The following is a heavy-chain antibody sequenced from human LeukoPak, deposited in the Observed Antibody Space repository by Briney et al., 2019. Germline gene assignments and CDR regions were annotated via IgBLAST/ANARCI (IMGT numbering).Heavy chain of an antibody. CDR1: GGSISSSSYY. D-gene: IGHD5-24*01. J-gene: IGHJ3*02. Sequence: NPSETLSLTCTVSGGSISSSSYYWGWIRQPPGKGLEWIGSIYYTGSTYYNPSLKSRVAISVDTSKNQFSLKLTSVTAADTAVYYCARGLRRDGYNDAFDIWGQGTMVSVSS. CDR3: ARGLRRDGYNDAFDI. V-gene: IGHV4-39*01. CDR2: IYYTGST.